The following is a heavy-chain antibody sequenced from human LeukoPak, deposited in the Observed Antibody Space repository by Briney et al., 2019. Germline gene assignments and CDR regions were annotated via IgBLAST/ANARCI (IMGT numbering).Heavy chain of an antibody. CDR2: IYYSGST. D-gene: IGHD3-3*01. J-gene: IGHJ5*02. V-gene: IGHV4-59*01. CDR1: GGSISSYY. Sequence: SETLSPTCTVSGGSISSYYWSWIRQPPGKGLEWIGYIYYSGSTNYNPSLKSRVTISVDTSKNQFSLKLSSVTAADTAVYYCARSNHYDFWTLYNWFDPWGQGTLVTVSS. CDR3: ARSNHYDFWTLYNWFDP.